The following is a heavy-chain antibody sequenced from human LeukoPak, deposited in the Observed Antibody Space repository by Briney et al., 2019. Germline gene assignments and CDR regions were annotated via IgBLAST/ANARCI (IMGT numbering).Heavy chain of an antibody. Sequence: PGGSLRLSCAASGFTFSSYWMTWVRQAPGKGLEWVATIKADGSEKYYVDSVKGRFTISRDNAKNSLYLQMNSLRAEDTAVYYCARDHGDSGSYSFDYWGQGTLVTVSS. CDR3: ARDHGDSGSYSFDY. CDR2: IKADGSEK. CDR1: GFTFSSYW. V-gene: IGHV3-7*04. D-gene: IGHD3-10*01. J-gene: IGHJ4*02.